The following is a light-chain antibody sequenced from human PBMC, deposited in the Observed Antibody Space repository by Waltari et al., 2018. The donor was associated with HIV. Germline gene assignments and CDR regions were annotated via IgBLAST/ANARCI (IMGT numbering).Light chain of an antibody. Sequence: QSVLTQPPSVSGAPGQRVTFSCTGSSSHIGAGYDVHWYQQLPGTAPKLLIYGNNNPPSGVPDRFAGSKSGTSASLAITGLQAEDEADYYCQSYDSSLSGSWVFGGGTKLTVL. CDR3: QSYDSSLSGSWV. J-gene: IGLJ3*02. CDR1: SSHIGAGYD. CDR2: GNN. V-gene: IGLV1-40*01.